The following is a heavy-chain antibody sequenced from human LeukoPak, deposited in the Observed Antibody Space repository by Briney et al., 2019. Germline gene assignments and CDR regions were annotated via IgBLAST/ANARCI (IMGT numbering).Heavy chain of an antibody. J-gene: IGHJ4*02. CDR1: GFTFSSYA. V-gene: IGHV3-23*01. D-gene: IGHD3-22*01. CDR3: AKEFEITMIVVANGGTFDY. Sequence: GGSLRLSCAASGFTFSSYAMSWVRQAPGKGLEWVSAISGSGGSTYYADSVKGWFTISRDNSKNTLYLQMNSLRAEDTAVYYCAKEFEITMIVVANGGTFDYWGQGTLVTVSS. CDR2: ISGSGGST.